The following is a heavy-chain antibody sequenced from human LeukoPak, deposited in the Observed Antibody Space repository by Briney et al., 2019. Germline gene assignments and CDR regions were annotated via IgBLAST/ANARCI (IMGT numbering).Heavy chain of an antibody. CDR2: IKSKTDGGTT. CDR1: GFTFSNAW. CDR3: ARAVAAADSY. Sequence: GGSLRLSCAASGFTFSNAWMNWVRQAPGKGLEWVGRIKSKTDGGTTDYAAPVKGRFTISRDDSKNTLYLQMNSLRAEDTAVYSCARAVAAADSYWGRGTLVTVSS. J-gene: IGHJ4*02. D-gene: IGHD6-13*01. V-gene: IGHV3-15*07.